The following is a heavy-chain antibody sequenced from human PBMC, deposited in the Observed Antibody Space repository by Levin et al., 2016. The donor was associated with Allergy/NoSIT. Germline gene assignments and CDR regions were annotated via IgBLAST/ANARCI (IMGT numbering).Heavy chain of an antibody. D-gene: IGHD3-3*01. CDR3: ARDRWSFLEWEHYYGMDV. V-gene: IGHV1-18*01. CDR2: ISAYNGNT. J-gene: IGHJ6*02. Sequence: WVRQAPGQGLEWMGWISAYNGNTNYAQKLQGRVTMTTDTSTSTAYMELRSLRSDDTAVYYCARDRWSFLEWEHYYGMDVWGQGTTVTVSS.